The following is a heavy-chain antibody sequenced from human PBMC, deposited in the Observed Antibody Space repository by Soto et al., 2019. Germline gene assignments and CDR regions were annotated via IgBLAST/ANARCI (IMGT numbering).Heavy chain of an antibody. Sequence: SVKGRFTISRDNAKNSLYLQMNSLRVEDTAVYYCAGDLDCGGDCYSYWGQGTLVTVSS. D-gene: IGHD2-21*02. CDR3: AGDLDCGGDCYSY. V-gene: IGHV3-48*01. J-gene: IGHJ4*02.